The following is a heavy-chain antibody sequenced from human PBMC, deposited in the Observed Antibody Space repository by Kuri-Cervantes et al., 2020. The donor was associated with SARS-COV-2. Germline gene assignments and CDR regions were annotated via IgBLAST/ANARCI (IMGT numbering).Heavy chain of an antibody. D-gene: IGHD2-15*01. CDR2: ISGSGGST. V-gene: IGHV3-23*01. CDR1: GFTFSSYA. J-gene: IGHJ6*02. Sequence: GGSLRLSCAASGFTFSSYAMSWVRQAPGKGLEWVSAISGSGGSTYYADSVKGRFTISRDNSKNTLYLQMNSLRAEDTAVYYCARDIVVVVAAPEEYYYYYYGMDVWGQGTTVTVSS. CDR3: ARDIVVVVAAPEEYYYYYYGMDV.